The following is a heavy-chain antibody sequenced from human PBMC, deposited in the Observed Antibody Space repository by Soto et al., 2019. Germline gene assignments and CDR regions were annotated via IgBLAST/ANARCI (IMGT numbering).Heavy chain of an antibody. Sequence: PVESLKISCKGSGYIFSTYWISCCLQMPVKGLEWMGRIDPSDSYTNYSPSFQGHVTISADKSISTAYLQWSSLKASDTAMYYCARLGIAAAGNTGPWGQGTLVTVSS. CDR1: GYIFSTYW. D-gene: IGHD6-13*01. CDR2: IDPSDSYT. J-gene: IGHJ5*02. CDR3: ARLGIAAAGNTGP. V-gene: IGHV5-10-1*01.